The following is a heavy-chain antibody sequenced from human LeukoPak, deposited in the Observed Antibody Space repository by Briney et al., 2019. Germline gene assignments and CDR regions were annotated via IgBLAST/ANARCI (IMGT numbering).Heavy chain of an antibody. CDR2: ISSSSTYI. D-gene: IGHD3-16*01. CDR1: GFTFSSYS. J-gene: IGHJ4*02. Sequence: GGSPRLSCAASGFTFSSYSMNWVRQAPGKGLEWVSAISSSSTYIYYADSVKGRFTISRDNAKNSLYLQMNSLRAEDTATYYCARGFYDYVWGELDYWGQGTLVTVSS. V-gene: IGHV3-21*01. CDR3: ARGFYDYVWGELDY.